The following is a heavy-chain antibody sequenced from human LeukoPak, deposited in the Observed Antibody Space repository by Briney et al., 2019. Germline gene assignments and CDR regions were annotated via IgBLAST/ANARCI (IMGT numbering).Heavy chain of an antibody. CDR1: GYTFTSYD. CDR2: MNPNSGNT. Sequence: ASVKVSCKASGYTFTSYDINWVRQATGQGLEWMRWMNPNSGNTGYAQKFQGRVTMTRNTSISTAYMELSSLRSEDTAVYYCARVYSGYDPFDYWGQGTLVTVSS. V-gene: IGHV1-8*01. D-gene: IGHD5-12*01. J-gene: IGHJ4*02. CDR3: ARVYSGYDPFDY.